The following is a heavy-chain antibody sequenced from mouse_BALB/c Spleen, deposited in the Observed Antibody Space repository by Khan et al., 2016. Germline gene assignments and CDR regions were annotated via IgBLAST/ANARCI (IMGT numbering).Heavy chain of an antibody. D-gene: IGHD1-1*01. J-gene: IGHJ1*01. V-gene: IGHV9-3-1*01. CDR1: EYTFTNYG. CDR2: INTYSGES. CDR3: ARYRYYYGSSRYFDV. Sequence: QVQLQQSGPELKKPGKTVKISCKASEYTFTNYGMNWVKQAPGKGLKWMGWINTYSGESTYADDFKGRFAFSLETSANTAYLQLNNLKNEDTATYCCARYRYYYGSSRYFDVWGAGTTVTVSS.